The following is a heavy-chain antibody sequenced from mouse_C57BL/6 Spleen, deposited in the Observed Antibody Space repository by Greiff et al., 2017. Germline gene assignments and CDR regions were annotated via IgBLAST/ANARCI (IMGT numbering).Heavy chain of an antibody. D-gene: IGHD2-5*01. CDR2: IDPSDSYT. V-gene: IGHV1-50*01. J-gene: IGHJ2*01. CDR1: GYTFTSYW. Sequence: QVQLQQPGAELVKPGASVKLSCKASGYTFTSYWMQWVKQRPGQGLEWIGEIDPSDSYTNYNQKFKGKATLNVDTSSSTAYMQLSSLTSEDSAVYYCAYSNYPYYFDYWGQGTTLTVSS. CDR3: AYSNYPYYFDY.